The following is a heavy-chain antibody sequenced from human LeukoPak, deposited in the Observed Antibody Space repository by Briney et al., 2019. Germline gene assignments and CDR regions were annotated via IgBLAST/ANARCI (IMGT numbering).Heavy chain of an antibody. D-gene: IGHD6-13*01. V-gene: IGHV3-21*01. J-gene: IGHJ4*02. CDR1: GFTFSIYT. Sequence: GGSLRLSCATSGFTFSIYTVNWVRQAPGKGLEWVSSISGSNTYIYYADSVKGRFTISRDNAKNSLYLQMNSLRGEDTAVYYCARDPSSRGGFDYWGQGTLVTVSS. CDR2: ISGSNTYI. CDR3: ARDPSSRGGFDY.